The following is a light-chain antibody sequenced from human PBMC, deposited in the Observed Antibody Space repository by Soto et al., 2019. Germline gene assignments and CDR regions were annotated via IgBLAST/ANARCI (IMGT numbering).Light chain of an antibody. CDR1: SSNIGGTNY. V-gene: IGLV1-47*02. CDR3: ATWDDSLNGFYV. CDR2: SNN. J-gene: IGLJ1*01. Sequence: QSVLTQPPSASGTPGQKVFISCSGSSSNIGGTNYAYWYQQLPGAAPKLLMHSNNLRPSGVPERISGSKFGAAASLAISGLRSEDEAVYFCATWDDSLNGFYVFGTGTKVTVL.